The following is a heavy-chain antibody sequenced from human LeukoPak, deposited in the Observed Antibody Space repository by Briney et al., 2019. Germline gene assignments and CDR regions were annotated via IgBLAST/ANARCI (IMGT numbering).Heavy chain of an antibody. CDR2: IKQDGSEK. Sequence: TGRSLRLSCAASGFTFSSYWMSWVRQAPGKGLEWVANIKQDGSEKYYVDSVKGRFTISRDNAKNSLFLQMNSLRAEDTAVYYCARDRGWIQHDIWGQGTMVTVSS. CDR3: ARDRGWIQHDI. CDR1: GFTFSSYW. V-gene: IGHV3-7*01. J-gene: IGHJ3*02. D-gene: IGHD5-18*01.